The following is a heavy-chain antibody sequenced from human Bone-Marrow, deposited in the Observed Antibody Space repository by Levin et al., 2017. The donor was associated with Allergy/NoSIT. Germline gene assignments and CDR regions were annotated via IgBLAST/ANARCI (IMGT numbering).Heavy chain of an antibody. CDR3: VRDMYGDVYHYYGMDV. J-gene: IGHJ6*02. CDR2: ISYSGST. D-gene: IGHD4-17*01. V-gene: IGHV4-30-4*01. Sequence: KTSETLSLTCTVSGGSINSNNYYWTWIRQPPGKGLEWIGYISYSGSTYYNPSLKSRVTISVDTSRTQFSLKLTSVTAADTAVYYCVRDMYGDVYHYYGMDVWGQGTTVTVSS. CDR1: GGSINSNNYY.